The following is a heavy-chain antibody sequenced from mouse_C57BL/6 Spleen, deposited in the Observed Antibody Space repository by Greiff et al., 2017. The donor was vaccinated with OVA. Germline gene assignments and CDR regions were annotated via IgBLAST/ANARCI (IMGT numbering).Heavy chain of an antibody. CDR3: ARRATTNWDGRAWFAY. CDR1: GYTFTSYW. Sequence: QVQLQQPGAELVMPGASVKLSCKASGYTFTSYWMHWVKQRPGQGLEWIGEIDPSDSYTNYNQKFKGKSTLTVDKSSSTAYMQLSSLTSEDSAVCYCARRATTNWDGRAWFAYWGQGTLVTVSA. J-gene: IGHJ3*01. D-gene: IGHD4-1*01. V-gene: IGHV1-69*01. CDR2: IDPSDSYT.